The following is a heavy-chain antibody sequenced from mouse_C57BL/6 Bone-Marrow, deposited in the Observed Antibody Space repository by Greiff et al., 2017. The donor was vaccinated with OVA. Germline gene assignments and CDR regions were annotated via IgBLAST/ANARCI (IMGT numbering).Heavy chain of an antibody. D-gene: IGHD2-3*01. CDR1: GFNIKDDY. V-gene: IGHV14-4*01. Sequence: VQLKQSGAELVRPGTSVKLSCTASGFNIKDDYMHWVKQRPEQGLEWIGWIDPENGDTEYASKFQGKATITADTSSHTAYLQLSSLTSEDTAVYYCTTGLLRLDYWGQGTSVTVSS. J-gene: IGHJ4*01. CDR3: TTGLLRLDY. CDR2: IDPENGDT.